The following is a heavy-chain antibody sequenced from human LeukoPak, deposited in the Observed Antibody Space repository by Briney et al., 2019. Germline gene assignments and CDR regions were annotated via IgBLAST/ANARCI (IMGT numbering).Heavy chain of an antibody. D-gene: IGHD3-3*01. V-gene: IGHV1-8*01. Sequence: ASVKVSCKASGYTFTSYDINWVRQATGQGLEWMGWMNPNSGNTGYAQKFQGRVTMTRNTSISTAYMELSSLRSEDTAMYYCARSWIHDFWSGLIKPRTYFDYWGQGTLVTVSS. CDR1: GYTFTSYD. CDR3: ARSWIHDFWSGLIKPRTYFDY. CDR2: MNPNSGNT. J-gene: IGHJ4*02.